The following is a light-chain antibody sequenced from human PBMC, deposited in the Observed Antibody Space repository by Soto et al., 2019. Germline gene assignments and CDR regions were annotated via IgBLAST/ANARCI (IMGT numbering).Light chain of an antibody. CDR2: DVS. CDR3: SSHTGGSTSYV. CDR1: SSDVGAYKY. V-gene: IGLV2-14*03. J-gene: IGLJ1*01. Sequence: QSALTQPASVSGSPGQSITISCTGTSSDVGAYKYVSWHQQHPGKAPKLMIYDVSDRPSGVSDRFSGSKSGNTASLTISGLQAEDEADYYCSSHTGGSTSYVFGTGTKLTVL.